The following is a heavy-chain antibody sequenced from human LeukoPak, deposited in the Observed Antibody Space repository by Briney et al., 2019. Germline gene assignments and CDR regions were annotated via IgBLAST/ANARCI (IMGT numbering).Heavy chain of an antibody. V-gene: IGHV3-48*04. Sequence: GGSLRLSCAASGFTFSSYSMNWVRQRPGKGPEWVSYISSGGGTTYYADSVKGRFTISRDNAKNSLFLEMNSLRVEDAAVYYCAKDPPSASIARHGGQGTLVTVSS. CDR2: ISSGGGTT. J-gene: IGHJ4*02. CDR3: AKDPPSASIARH. CDR1: GFTFSSYS. D-gene: IGHD6-6*01.